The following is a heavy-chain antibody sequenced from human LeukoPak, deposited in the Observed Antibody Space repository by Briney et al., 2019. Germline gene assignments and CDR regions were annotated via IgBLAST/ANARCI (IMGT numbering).Heavy chain of an antibody. V-gene: IGHV3-30*03. J-gene: IGHJ4*02. CDR2: ISYDGSNK. CDR1: GFTFSSYG. Sequence: PGGSLRLSCAASGFTFSSYGMHWVRQAPGKGLEWVAVISYDGSNKYYADSVKGRFTISRDNSKNTLYLQMNSLRAEDTAVYYCARAGGSSDFDYWGQGTLVTVSS. D-gene: IGHD6-25*01. CDR3: ARAGGSSDFDY.